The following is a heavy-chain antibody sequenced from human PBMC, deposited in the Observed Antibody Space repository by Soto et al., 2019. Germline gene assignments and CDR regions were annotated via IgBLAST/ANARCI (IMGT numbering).Heavy chain of an antibody. D-gene: IGHD6-6*01. Sequence: PSETLSLTCAVYGGSFSGYYWSWIRQPPGKGLEWIGEINHSGSTNYNPSLKSRVNISVDTSKNQFSLKLSSVTAADTAVYYCARRSSAGSYYFDYWGQGTLVTVPQ. J-gene: IGHJ4*02. CDR3: ARRSSAGSYYFDY. CDR2: INHSGST. V-gene: IGHV4-34*01. CDR1: GGSFSGYY.